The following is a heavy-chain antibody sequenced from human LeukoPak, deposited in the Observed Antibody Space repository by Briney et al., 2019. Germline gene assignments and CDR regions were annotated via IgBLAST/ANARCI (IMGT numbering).Heavy chain of an antibody. J-gene: IGHJ6*02. CDR1: ANSFTNYW. CDR2: IYPGDSDT. CDR3: ARLRRGAAADV. V-gene: IGHV5-51*01. Sequence: GESLKISFKGSANSFTNYWIGWVRPMPGKGLEWMGIIYPGDSDTRYSASFQGQVTISADKSISTAYLQWSSLKASDTAMYYCARLRRGAAADVWGQGTTVTASS. D-gene: IGHD6-13*01.